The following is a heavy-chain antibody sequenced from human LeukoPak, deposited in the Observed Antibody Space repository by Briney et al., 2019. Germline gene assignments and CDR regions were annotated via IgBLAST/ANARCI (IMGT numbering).Heavy chain of an antibody. CDR1: GYSFTNYW. CDR2: ISSSGSTI. J-gene: IGHJ6*04. V-gene: IGHV3-11*04. CDR3: AELGITMIGGV. Sequence: GESLKISCKGSGYSFTNYWIGWVRQVPGKGLEWVSYISSSGSTIYYADSVKGRFTISRDNAKNSLYLQMNSLRAEDTAVYYCAELGITMIGGVWGKGTTVTISS. D-gene: IGHD3-10*02.